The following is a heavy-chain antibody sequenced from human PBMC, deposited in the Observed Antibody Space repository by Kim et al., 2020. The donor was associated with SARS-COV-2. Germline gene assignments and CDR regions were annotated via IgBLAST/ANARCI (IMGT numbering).Heavy chain of an antibody. J-gene: IGHJ6*02. Sequence: SETLSLTCTVSGGSISSSSYYWGWIRQPPGKGLEWIGSIYYSGSTYYNPSLKSRVTISVDTSKNQFSLKLSSVTAADTAVYYCASWFGTTYYYYYGMDVWGQGTTVTVSS. D-gene: IGHD3-10*01. CDR1: GGSISSSSYY. V-gene: IGHV4-39*01. CDR3: ASWFGTTYYYYYGMDV. CDR2: IYYSGST.